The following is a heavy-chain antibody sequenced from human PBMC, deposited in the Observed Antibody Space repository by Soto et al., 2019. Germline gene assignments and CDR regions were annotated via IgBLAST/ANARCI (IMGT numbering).Heavy chain of an antibody. Sequence: PSGSLSLTCTVSGGSVSSGSYYWSWNRQPPGKGLEWIGYIYYSGNTNYNPSLKSRVTISAGTSRNQFSLKLNSVTAADTAVYYCASSPPGYYTGSYYFDSWGLGTLVTVS. V-gene: IGHV4-61*01. CDR2: IYYSGNT. J-gene: IGHJ4*02. D-gene: IGHD3-3*01. CDR3: ASSPPGYYTGSYYFDS. CDR1: GGSVSSGSYY.